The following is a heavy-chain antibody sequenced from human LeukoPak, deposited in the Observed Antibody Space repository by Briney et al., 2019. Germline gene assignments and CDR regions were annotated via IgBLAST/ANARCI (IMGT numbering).Heavy chain of an antibody. Sequence: ASVKVSCKASGYTFTGYYMHWVRQAPGQGLEWMGWINPNSGGTNYAQKLQGRVTMTTDTSTSTAYMELRSLRSDDTAVYYCARDLRDFWSGFTQTYYMDVWGKGTTVTVSS. CDR1: GYTFTGYY. V-gene: IGHV1-2*02. CDR3: ARDLRDFWSGFTQTYYMDV. J-gene: IGHJ6*03. D-gene: IGHD3-3*01. CDR2: INPNSGGT.